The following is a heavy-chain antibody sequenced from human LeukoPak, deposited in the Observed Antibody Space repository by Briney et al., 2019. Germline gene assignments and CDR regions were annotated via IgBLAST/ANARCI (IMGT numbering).Heavy chain of an antibody. D-gene: IGHD1-14*01. CDR3: ARVYYSRFDP. CDR1: GCSISSYY. Sequence: PSETLSLTCSDSGCSISSYYWSWIRQPAGKGLEWIGHIYTSGTTNYNPSIRSRVTMSVDTSKNQFSLRLTSVTAADTAVYYCARVYYSRFDPWGQGTLVTVSS. CDR2: IYTSGTT. J-gene: IGHJ5*02. V-gene: IGHV4-4*07.